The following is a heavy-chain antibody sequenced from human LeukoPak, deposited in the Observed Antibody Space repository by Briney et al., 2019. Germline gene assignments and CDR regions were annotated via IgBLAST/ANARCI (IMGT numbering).Heavy chain of an antibody. V-gene: IGHV3-48*03. CDR1: GFTFSSYE. D-gene: IGHD3-16*01. Sequence: PGGSLRLSCAASGFTFSSYEMNWVRQAPGKGLEWVSYISSSGSTIYYADSVKGRFTISRDNAKNSLYLQMNSLRAEDTAVYYCARVGEYGDRLYYFDYWGQGTLVTVSS. CDR3: ARVGEYGDRLYYFDY. CDR2: ISSSGSTI. J-gene: IGHJ4*02.